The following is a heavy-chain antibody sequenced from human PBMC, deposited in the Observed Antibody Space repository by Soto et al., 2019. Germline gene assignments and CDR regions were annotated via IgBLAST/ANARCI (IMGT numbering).Heavy chain of an antibody. Sequence: QVQLQQWGAGLLKPSETLSLTCAVYGGSFSGYYWSWIRQPPGKGLEWIGEINDSGSTNYNPSLTSRVSISVDTSKIKFSLKLSYVTAAATAVYYCAREFPPNPYYYGSGSYYRSRNCWFDPWGQGPLVTVSS. J-gene: IGHJ5*02. V-gene: IGHV4-34*01. CDR1: GGSFSGYY. D-gene: IGHD3-10*01. CDR2: INDSGST. CDR3: AREFPPNPYYYGSGSYYRSRNCWFDP.